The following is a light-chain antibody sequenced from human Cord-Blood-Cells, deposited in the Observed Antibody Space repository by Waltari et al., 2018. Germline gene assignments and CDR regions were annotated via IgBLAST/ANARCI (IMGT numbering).Light chain of an antibody. Sequence: QSALTQPASVSGSPGQSITISCTGTSSDVGGYNYVSWYQQPPGKAPKLMIYDVSKRPSGVSIRFSGSKCGHTASRTISGLQAEDEADYYCSSYTSSSTWVFGGGTKLTVL. CDR3: SSYTSSSTWV. J-gene: IGLJ3*02. CDR2: DVS. CDR1: SSDVGGYNY. V-gene: IGLV2-14*01.